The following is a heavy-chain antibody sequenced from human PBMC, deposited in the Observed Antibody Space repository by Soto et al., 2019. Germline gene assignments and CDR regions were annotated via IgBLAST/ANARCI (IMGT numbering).Heavy chain of an antibody. J-gene: IGHJ6*02. CDR2: MNPNSGNT. CDR1: GYTFTSYD. CDR3: AREYCSGGSCYSDGGMDV. Sequence: ASVKVSCKASGYTFTSYDINWVRQATGQGLEWMGWMNPNSGNTGYAQKFQGIVTMTRNTSISTAYMELSSLRSEDTAVYYCAREYCSGGSCYSDGGMDVWGQGTTVTVSS. D-gene: IGHD2-15*01. V-gene: IGHV1-8*01.